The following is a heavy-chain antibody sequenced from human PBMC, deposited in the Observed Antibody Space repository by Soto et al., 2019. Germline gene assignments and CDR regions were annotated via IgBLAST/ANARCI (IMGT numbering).Heavy chain of an antibody. Sequence: LRLSCAASGFTFSNAWMSWVRQAPGKGLEWVGRIKSKTDGGTTDYAAPVNGRFTISSADSKNTLYLQMNSLKTEDTAVYYCTTAGLGYCSGGSCYSLDFDYWGQGTLVTVSS. J-gene: IGHJ4*02. D-gene: IGHD2-15*01. CDR1: GFTFSNAW. CDR2: IKSKTDGGTT. CDR3: TTAGLGYCSGGSCYSLDFDY. V-gene: IGHV3-15*01.